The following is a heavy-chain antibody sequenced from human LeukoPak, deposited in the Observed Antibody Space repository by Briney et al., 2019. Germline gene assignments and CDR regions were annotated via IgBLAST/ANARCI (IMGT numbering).Heavy chain of an antibody. CDR1: GFTFADYG. J-gene: IGHJ6*03. CDR3: AREKVTMVRGVQEGYYYYYYMDV. CDR2: INWNGGST. Sequence: GGSLRLACAASGFTFADYGMSWVRQAPGRVLEWVSGINWNGGSTGYADSVKGRFTIPRDNAKNSLYLQMNSLRAEDTALYCCAREKVTMVRGVQEGYYYYYYMDVWGKGTTVTVSS. D-gene: IGHD3-10*01. V-gene: IGHV3-20*04.